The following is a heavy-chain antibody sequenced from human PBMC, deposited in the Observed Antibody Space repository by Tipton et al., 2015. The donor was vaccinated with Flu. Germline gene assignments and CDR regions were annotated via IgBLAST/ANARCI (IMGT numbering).Heavy chain of an antibody. Sequence: QSGAEVKKPGSSVKVSCKASGGTFSSYAISWVRQAPGQGLEWMGGIIPIFGTANYAQKFQGRVTITADESTSTAYMELSSLRSEDTAVYYCARDGGYCSSTSCYAFDYWGQGTLVTVSS. CDR2: IIPIFGTA. V-gene: IGHV1-69*01. D-gene: IGHD2-2*01. CDR1: GGTFSSYA. CDR3: ARDGGYCSSTSCYAFDY. J-gene: IGHJ4*02.